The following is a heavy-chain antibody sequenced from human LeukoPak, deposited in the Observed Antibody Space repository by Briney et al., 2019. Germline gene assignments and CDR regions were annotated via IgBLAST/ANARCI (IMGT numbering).Heavy chain of an antibody. D-gene: IGHD3-16*02. V-gene: IGHV4-34*01. CDR2: INHSGST. CDR3: ARGSTMITFGGVIVN. CDR1: GGSFSGYY. Sequence: PSETLSLTCAVYGGSFSGYYWSWLRQPPGKGLEWIGEINHSGSTNYNPSLKSRVTISVDTSKNQFSLKLSSVTAADTAVYYCARGSTMITFGGVIVNWGQGTLVTVSS. J-gene: IGHJ4*02.